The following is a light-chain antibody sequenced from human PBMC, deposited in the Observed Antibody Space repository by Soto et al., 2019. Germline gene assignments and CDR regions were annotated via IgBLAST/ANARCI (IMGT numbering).Light chain of an antibody. J-gene: IGKJ5*01. CDR1: QGISGA. CDR3: QQFHTYTVT. V-gene: IGKV1-13*02. CDR2: DAS. Sequence: AIQLTHSPSSLSASVGDRVTITCRASQGISGALAWYQQKPGRAPTLLIYDASSLESGVPSRFSGSESGTDGTLTISSLKDEDCATYYCQQFHTYTVTFGQGTRLEIK.